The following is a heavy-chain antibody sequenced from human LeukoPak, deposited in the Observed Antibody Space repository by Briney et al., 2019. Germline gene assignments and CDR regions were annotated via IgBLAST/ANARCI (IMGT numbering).Heavy chain of an antibody. CDR3: ARDVVGPNRWVYGMDV. Sequence: QPGGSLRLSCAASGFTVSSNYMTWVRQAPGKGLEWVSVIYSGGSTYYSDSVKGRITISRENSKNTVSFQMKSMRGEDEAVYYCARDVVGPNRWVYGMDVWGQGTTVTVSS. CDR2: IYSGGST. V-gene: IGHV3-53*01. D-gene: IGHD3/OR15-3a*01. J-gene: IGHJ6*02. CDR1: GFTVSSNY.